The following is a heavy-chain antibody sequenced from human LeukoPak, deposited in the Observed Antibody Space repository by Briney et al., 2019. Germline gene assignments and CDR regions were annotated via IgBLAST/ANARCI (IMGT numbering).Heavy chain of an antibody. J-gene: IGHJ4*02. V-gene: IGHV1-2*02. Sequence: ASVKVSCKASGYTFTGYYMHWVRQAPGQGLEWMGWINPNSGGTNYAQKFQGRVTMTRDTSISTAYMELSRLRSDDTAVYYCARPGCGGSCRGRLFDYWGQGTLVTVSS. CDR2: INPNSGGT. CDR3: ARPGCGGSCRGRLFDY. D-gene: IGHD2-15*01. CDR1: GYTFTGYY.